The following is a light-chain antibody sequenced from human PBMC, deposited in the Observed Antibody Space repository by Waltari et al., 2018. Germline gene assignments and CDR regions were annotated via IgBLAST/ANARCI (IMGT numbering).Light chain of an antibody. V-gene: IGKV1-16*02. CDR2: GAS. J-gene: IGKJ4*01. CDR3: QQYHSYPLT. CDR1: RGITNS. Sequence: DIQMTQSPSSLSASVGDRVTITCRASRGITNSLAWFQHKPGKAPKSLIYGASRLQSGVPSKFSGSGSGTDFTLTISSLQPEDFATYYCQQYHSYPLTFGGGTKVEIK.